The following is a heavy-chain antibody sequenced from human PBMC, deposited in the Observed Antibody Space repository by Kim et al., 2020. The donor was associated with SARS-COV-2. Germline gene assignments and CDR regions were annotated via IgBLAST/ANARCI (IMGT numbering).Heavy chain of an antibody. D-gene: IGHD6-13*01. CDR3: ARVEAQGNYYYYGMDV. CDR2: ISAYNGNT. J-gene: IGHJ6*02. V-gene: IGHV1-18*01. Sequence: ASVKVSCKASGYTFTSYGISWVRQAPGQGLEWMGWISAYNGNTNYAQKLQGRVTMTTDTSTSTAYMELRSLRSDDTAVYYCARVEAQGNYYYYGMDVWGQGTTVTVSS. CDR1: GYTFTSYG.